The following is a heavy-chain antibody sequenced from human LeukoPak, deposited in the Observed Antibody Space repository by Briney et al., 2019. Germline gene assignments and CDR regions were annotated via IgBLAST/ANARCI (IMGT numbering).Heavy chain of an antibody. V-gene: IGHV3-20*04. CDR2: INWDGSIT. J-gene: IGHJ2*01. Sequence: GGSLRLSCAASGFTFDEYGMSWVRQAPGKGLEWVSNINWDGSITAYADSVKGRLTISRDNAKNSVYLLLNSLTPEDTAVYYCARDPRAGGTWSYGVYFDLWGRGTLVTVSS. D-gene: IGHD4-17*01. CDR1: GFTFDEYG. CDR3: ARDPRAGGTWSYGVYFDL.